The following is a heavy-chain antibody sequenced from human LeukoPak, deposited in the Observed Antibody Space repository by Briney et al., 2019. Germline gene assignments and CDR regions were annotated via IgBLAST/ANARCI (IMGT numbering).Heavy chain of an antibody. D-gene: IGHD1-26*01. J-gene: IGHJ4*02. CDR3: AKDRWGANEFDY. Sequence: GGSLRLSCAASGFTFSNYALSWVRQAPGKGLEWASGISDSGGSTYYADSVKGRFTISRDNSKNTLYLQMNSLRAEDTAVYYCAKDRWGANEFDYWGQGTLVTVSS. CDR1: GFTFSNYA. CDR2: ISDSGGST. V-gene: IGHV3-23*01.